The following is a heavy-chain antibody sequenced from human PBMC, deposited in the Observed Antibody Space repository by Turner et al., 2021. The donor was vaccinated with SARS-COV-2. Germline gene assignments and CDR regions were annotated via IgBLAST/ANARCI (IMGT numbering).Heavy chain of an antibody. CDR3: ARGSAGGDV. J-gene: IGHJ6*02. V-gene: IGHV3-33*01. CDR2: IWYDGSNK. CDR1: GFTFSSYG. Sequence: QVQLVESGGGVVQPGRSLSLSCAASGFTFSSYGMHWVRQAPGKGLEWVAFIWYDGSNKYYADSVKGRFTISRDNSKNTLYLQMNSLRAEDTAVDFCARGSAGGDVWGQGTTVTVSS. D-gene: IGHD6-13*01.